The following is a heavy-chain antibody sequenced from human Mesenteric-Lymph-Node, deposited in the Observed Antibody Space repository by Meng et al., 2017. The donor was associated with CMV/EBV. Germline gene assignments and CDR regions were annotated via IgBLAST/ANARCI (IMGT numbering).Heavy chain of an antibody. CDR2: INHSGST. CDR3: ARGTSFGPYGLDF. D-gene: IGHD3/OR15-3a*01. CDR1: GGSFSGYY. V-gene: IGHV4-34*01. J-gene: IGHJ6*02. Sequence: SETLSLTCAVSGGSFSGYYWSWIRQPPGKGLEWIGEINHSGSTNYNPSLQSRLTISVDTSKNQISLKLTSVTAADTAVYYCARGTSFGPYGLDFWGQGTRVTVSS.